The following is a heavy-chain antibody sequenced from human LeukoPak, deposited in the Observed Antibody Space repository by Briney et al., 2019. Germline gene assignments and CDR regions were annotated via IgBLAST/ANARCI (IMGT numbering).Heavy chain of an antibody. D-gene: IGHD3-9*01. CDR2: INPNSGGT. Sequence: GASVKVSCKASEYTFTGYYIHWVRQAPGQGLEWMGRINPNSGGTNYAQKFQGRVTMTRDTSISTAYMELSRLRSDDTAVYYCARDHRPQRKYYDILTGYHDYWGQGTLVTVSS. V-gene: IGHV1-2*06. CDR1: EYTFTGYY. CDR3: ARDHRPQRKYYDILTGYHDY. J-gene: IGHJ4*02.